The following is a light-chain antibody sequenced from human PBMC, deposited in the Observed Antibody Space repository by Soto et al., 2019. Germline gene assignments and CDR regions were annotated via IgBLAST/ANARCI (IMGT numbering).Light chain of an antibody. Sequence: QSVLTQPPSVSGAPGQRVTISCSGNSSNIGAGFDVHWYQQLPGAAPKLLIYASTNRPAGVPDRFSGSKSDTSDSLAITGLQIDDEADYYCQSYDTGLTGHVLFGGGTKLTVL. CDR3: QSYDTGLTGHVL. J-gene: IGLJ2*01. CDR1: SSNIGAGFD. CDR2: AST. V-gene: IGLV1-40*01.